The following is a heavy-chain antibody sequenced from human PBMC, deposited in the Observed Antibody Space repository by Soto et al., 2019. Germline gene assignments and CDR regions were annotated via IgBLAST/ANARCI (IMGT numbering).Heavy chain of an antibody. J-gene: IGHJ5*02. D-gene: IGHD3-9*01. CDR2: IYYSGTT. CDR1: GGSTRNYF. Sequence: GTPSQTLSLTCSVSGGSTRNYFWSLIRQPPGKGLEWIGCIYYSGTTDYNSSLKSRVTISLDTSKNQFSLRLRSVTAADTAVYYCARYVNPYDTAVWFDPWGQGTLVTVS. CDR3: ARYVNPYDTAVWFDP. V-gene: IGHV4-59*01.